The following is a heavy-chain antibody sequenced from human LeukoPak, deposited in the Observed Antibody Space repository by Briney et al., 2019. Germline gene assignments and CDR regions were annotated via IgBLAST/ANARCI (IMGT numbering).Heavy chain of an antibody. CDR2: ISYDASNK. V-gene: IGHV3-30*18. CDR3: AKSHGYSYGFDY. CDR1: GFTFSRYG. J-gene: IGHJ4*02. D-gene: IGHD5-18*01. Sequence: GGSLRLSCAASGFTFSRYGMHWVRQPPGKGLEWVAVISYDASNKYYADSVKGRFTISRDNSKNTLYLQMNSLRAEDTAVYYCAKSHGYSYGFDYWGQGTLVTVSS.